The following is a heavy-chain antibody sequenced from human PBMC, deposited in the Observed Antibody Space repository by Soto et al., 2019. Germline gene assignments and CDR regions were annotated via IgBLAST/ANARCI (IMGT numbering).Heavy chain of an antibody. CDR2: IYYSGST. V-gene: IGHV4-61*01. D-gene: IGHD3-10*01. J-gene: IGHJ5*02. CDR3: ARDLGRITHVLDP. CDR1: GGSVSSGSYY. Sequence: SETLSLTCTVSGGSVSSGSYYWSWIRQPPGKGLEWIGYIYYSGSTNYNPSLKSRVTISVDTSKNQFSLKLSSVTAADTAVYYCARDLGRITHVLDPWGQGTLVTVYS.